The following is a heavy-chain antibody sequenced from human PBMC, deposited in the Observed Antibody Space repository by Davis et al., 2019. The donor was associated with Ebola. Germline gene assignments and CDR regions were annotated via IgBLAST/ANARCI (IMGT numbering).Heavy chain of an antibody. CDR1: GFAFSTYS. V-gene: IGHV3-21*01. CDR3: ARDRVEDGRFGEAAY. D-gene: IGHD3-10*01. Sequence: PGGSLRLSCAASGFAFSTYSMNWVRQAPGKGLEWVSFNYIYYADSVKGRFTISRDDAKNSLYLQMNSLRAEDTALYYCARDRVEDGRFGEAAYWGQGTLVTVSS. J-gene: IGHJ4*02. CDR2: NYI.